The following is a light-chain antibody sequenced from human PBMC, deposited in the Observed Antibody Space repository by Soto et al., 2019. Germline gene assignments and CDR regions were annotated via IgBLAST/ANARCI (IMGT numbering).Light chain of an antibody. V-gene: IGLV1-40*01. J-gene: IGLJ2*01. CDR2: GNS. CDR3: QSYDSSLSGTV. Sequence: QSVLKQPPSVSGAPGQRVTISCTGSSSNIGAGYDVHWYQQLPGTAPKLLIYGNSNRPSGVPDRFSGSKSGTSASLAITGLQAEDEADYYCQSYDSSLSGTVFGGGTKLTV. CDR1: SSNIGAGYD.